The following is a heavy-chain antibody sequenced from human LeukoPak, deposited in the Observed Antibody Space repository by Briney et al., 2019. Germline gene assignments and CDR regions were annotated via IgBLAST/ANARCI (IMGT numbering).Heavy chain of an antibody. CDR3: ARQLWFGELLQSRWYYYYGMDV. CDR1: GFTFSSYG. Sequence: GGSPRLSCAASGFTFSSYGIHWVRQAPGKGLEWVAVISYDGSNKYYADSVKGRFTISRDNSKNTLYLQVDSLRAEDTAVYYCARQLWFGELLQSRWYYYYGMDVWGQGNTVTVSS. J-gene: IGHJ6*02. CDR2: ISYDGSNK. D-gene: IGHD3-10*01. V-gene: IGHV3-30*03.